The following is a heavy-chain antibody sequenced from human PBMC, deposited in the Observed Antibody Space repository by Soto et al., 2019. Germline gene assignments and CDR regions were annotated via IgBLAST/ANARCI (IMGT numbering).Heavy chain of an antibody. J-gene: IGHJ4*02. V-gene: IGHV3-33*01. CDR2: IWYDGSNK. CDR1: GFTFSSYG. D-gene: IGHD3-10*01. CDR3: ARRLKVLGEFAFDY. Sequence: PGGSLRLSCAASGFTFSSYGMHWVRQAPGKGLEWVAVIWYDGSNKYYADSVKGRFTISRDNSKNTLYLQMNSLRAEDTAVYYCARRLKVLGEFAFDYWGQGTLVTVSS.